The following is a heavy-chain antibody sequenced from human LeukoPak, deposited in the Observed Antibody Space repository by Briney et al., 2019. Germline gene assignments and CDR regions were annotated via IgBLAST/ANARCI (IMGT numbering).Heavy chain of an antibody. Sequence: GGSLRLSCVASGFPFSSYWMTWVRHAPGRGLEWVANIKPDGSAEYYAASVKGRFTLSRDNAKNSLYLQMNSLRAEDTAVYYCARDASTSITMIVNYYYYYGMDVWGQGTTVTVSS. CDR2: IKPDGSAE. D-gene: IGHD3-22*01. J-gene: IGHJ6*02. V-gene: IGHV3-7*03. CDR3: ARDASTSITMIVNYYYYYGMDV. CDR1: GFPFSSYW.